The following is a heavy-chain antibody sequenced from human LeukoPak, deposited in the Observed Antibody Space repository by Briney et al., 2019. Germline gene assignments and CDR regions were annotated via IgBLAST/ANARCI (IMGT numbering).Heavy chain of an antibody. D-gene: IGHD3-22*01. Sequence: PSETLSLTCTVSGGSISGYYWSWIRQPAGKGLEWIGRIYSSGSTNYNPSLKSRVTMSVDTSKNYFSLRLSSVTAADTAVYYCARQSDTYDLDAFDIWGQGTMVTVSS. CDR2: IYSSGST. V-gene: IGHV4-4*07. J-gene: IGHJ3*02. CDR1: GGSISGYY. CDR3: ARQSDTYDLDAFDI.